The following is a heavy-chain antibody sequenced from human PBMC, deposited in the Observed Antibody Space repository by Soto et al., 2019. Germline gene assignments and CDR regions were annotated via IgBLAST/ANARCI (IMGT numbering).Heavy chain of an antibody. CDR3: ARTSYGGTFDY. J-gene: IGHJ4*02. D-gene: IGHD5-18*01. V-gene: IGHV3-30-3*01. CDR2: ISYDGSNK. CDR1: GFTFSSYA. Sequence: QVQLVESGGGVVQPGRSLRLCCAASGFTFSSYAMHWVRQAPGKGLEWVAVISYDGSNKYYADSVKGRFTISRDNSKNTLYLQMNSLRAEDTAVYYCARTSYGGTFDYWGQGTLVTVSS.